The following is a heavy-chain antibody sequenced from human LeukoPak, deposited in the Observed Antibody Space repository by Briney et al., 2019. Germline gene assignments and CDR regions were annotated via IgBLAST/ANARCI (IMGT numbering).Heavy chain of an antibody. CDR3: ARDDRNGLDP. D-gene: IGHD1-14*01. V-gene: IGHV3-30-3*01. CDR2: ISYDGTNK. CDR1: EFTFSRYT. Sequence: PGGSLRLSCAASEFTFSRYTMHWVRQAPGKGLEWVAVISYDGTNKFYADSVKGRFTISRDDSKNTLYLQMNSLRDEDTAVYYCARDDRNGLDPWGQGTLVSVSS. J-gene: IGHJ5*02.